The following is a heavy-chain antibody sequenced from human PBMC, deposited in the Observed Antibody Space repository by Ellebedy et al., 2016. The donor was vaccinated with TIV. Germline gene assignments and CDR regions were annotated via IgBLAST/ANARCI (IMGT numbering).Heavy chain of an antibody. CDR2: ISGSGGST. V-gene: IGHV3-23*01. J-gene: IGHJ3*02. CDR3: AKEGRYFDWSPDAFDI. Sequence: PGGSLRLSCAASGFTFSSYAMSWVRQAPGKGLEWVSAISGSGGSTYYADSVKGRFTISRDNSKNTLYLQMNSLRAEDTAVYYCAKEGRYFDWSPDAFDIWGQGTMVTVSS. D-gene: IGHD3-9*01. CDR1: GFTFSSYA.